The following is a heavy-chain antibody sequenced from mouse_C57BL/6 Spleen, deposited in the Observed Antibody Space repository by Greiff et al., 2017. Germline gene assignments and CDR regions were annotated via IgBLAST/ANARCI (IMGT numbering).Heavy chain of an antibody. CDR3: ASSYGSSFYYYAMDY. J-gene: IGHJ4*01. Sequence: QVQLQQPGAELVRPGTSVKLSCKASGYTFTSYWMHWVKQRPGQGLEWIGVIDPSDSYTNYNQKFKGKATLTVDTSSSTAYMQLSSLTSEDSAVYYCASSYGSSFYYYAMDYWGQGTSVTVSS. CDR1: GYTFTSYW. CDR2: IDPSDSYT. D-gene: IGHD1-1*01. V-gene: IGHV1-59*01.